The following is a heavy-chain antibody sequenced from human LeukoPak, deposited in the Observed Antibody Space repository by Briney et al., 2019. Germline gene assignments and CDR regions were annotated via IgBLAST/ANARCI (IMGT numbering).Heavy chain of an antibody. D-gene: IGHD4-17*01. CDR1: GGSFSGYY. CDR3: ARGTTVTTSDY. Sequence: SETLSLTCAVYGGSFSGYYWSWIRQPPGKGLEWIGEINHSGSTNYNPSLKSRVTISVDTSKNQFSLKLSSVTAADTVVYYCARGTTVTTSDYWGQGTLVTVSS. V-gene: IGHV4-34*01. CDR2: INHSGST. J-gene: IGHJ4*02.